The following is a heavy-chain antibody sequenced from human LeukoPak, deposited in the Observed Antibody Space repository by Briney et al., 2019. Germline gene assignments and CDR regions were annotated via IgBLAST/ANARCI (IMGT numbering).Heavy chain of an antibody. CDR1: GGSISSNDYY. J-gene: IGHJ4*02. CDR2: IHYSGST. V-gene: IGHV4-39*01. D-gene: IGHD2-8*01. Sequence: SETLSLTCAVSGGSISSNDYYWGWIRQPPGKGLEWIGSIHYSGSTHYTPSLKSRVTISIDTSKNQFSLKLSSVTAADTAAFYCGRRGNGGEIDYWGQGTLVSVSP. CDR3: GRRGNGGEIDY.